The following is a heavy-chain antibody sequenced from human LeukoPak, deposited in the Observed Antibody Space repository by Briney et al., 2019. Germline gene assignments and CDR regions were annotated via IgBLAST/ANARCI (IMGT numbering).Heavy chain of an antibody. V-gene: IGHV1-18*01. D-gene: IGHD1-26*01. J-gene: IGHJ4*02. CDR1: GYTFTSYG. CDR2: ISAYNGNT. Sequence: ASVKVSCKASGYTFTSYGINWVRQAPGQGLEWMGWISAYNGNTKYVQKLQGRVTMTTDTSTSTAYMELRSLRSDDTAVYYCARAVGGSYSKGGFDYWGQGTLVTVSS. CDR3: ARAVGGSYSKGGFDY.